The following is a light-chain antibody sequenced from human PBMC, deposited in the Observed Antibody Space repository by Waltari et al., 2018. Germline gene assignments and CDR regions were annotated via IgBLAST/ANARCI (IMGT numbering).Light chain of an antibody. CDR3: MQTLRLPSFS. J-gene: IGKJ4*01. V-gene: IGKV2D-29*01. CDR2: EAS. CDR1: ESHLRSDGKTY. Sequence: VVTQAPLSMSVTPGQPASMSCKSSESHLRSDGKTYLYWYLHKPGQPPRLLICEASKRFSGVPDRFSGSGSGTDFTLRISRVEAEDVGVYYCMQTLRLPSFSFGGGTKVEIK.